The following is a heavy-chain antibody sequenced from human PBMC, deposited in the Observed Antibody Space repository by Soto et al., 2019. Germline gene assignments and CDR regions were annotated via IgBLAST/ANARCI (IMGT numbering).Heavy chain of an antibody. Sequence: GGSLRLSCAASGFTFSSYAMSWVRQAPGKGLEWVSAISGSGGSTYYADSVKGRFTISRDNSKNTLYLQMNSLRAEDTAVYYCAKDTVLPDIVVVPAAPTGNWFDPWGQGTLVTVSS. CDR1: GFTFSSYA. V-gene: IGHV3-23*01. CDR2: ISGSGGST. J-gene: IGHJ5*02. CDR3: AKDTVLPDIVVVPAAPTGNWFDP. D-gene: IGHD2-2*01.